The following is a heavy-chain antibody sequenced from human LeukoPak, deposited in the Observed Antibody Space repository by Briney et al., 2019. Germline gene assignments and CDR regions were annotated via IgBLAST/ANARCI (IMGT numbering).Heavy chain of an antibody. Sequence: GGSLRLSCAASGFTFSTYWMHWVRQAPGKGLVWVSRINIDGSGTTYADSVKGRFTISRDNANNTLYLQMNSLRAEDTALYYCARDHGGAWNKFDYWGQGTRDTVSS. CDR1: GFTFSTYW. D-gene: IGHD3-16*01. J-gene: IGHJ4*02. CDR3: ARDHGGAWNKFDY. CDR2: INIDGSGT. V-gene: IGHV3-74*01.